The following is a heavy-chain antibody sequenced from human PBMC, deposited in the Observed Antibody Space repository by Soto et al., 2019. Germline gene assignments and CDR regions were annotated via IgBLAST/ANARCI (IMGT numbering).Heavy chain of an antibody. CDR3: ASDITMVRGVMAGMDV. J-gene: IGHJ6*02. Sequence: SETLSLTCAVSGGSISSGGYSWSWIRQPPGKGLEWIGYIYHSGSTYYNTSLKSRVTISVDRSKNHFSLKLSSVTAADTAVYYCASDITMVRGVMAGMDVWGQGTTVTVSS. V-gene: IGHV4-30-2*01. D-gene: IGHD3-10*01. CDR1: GGSISSGGYS. CDR2: IYHSGST.